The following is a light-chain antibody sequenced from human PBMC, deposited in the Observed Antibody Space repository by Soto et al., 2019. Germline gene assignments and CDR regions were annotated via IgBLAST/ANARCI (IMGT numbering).Light chain of an antibody. CDR3: QQSHRAPLT. CDR1: QSISSY. V-gene: IGKV1-39*01. CDR2: AVS. J-gene: IGKJ4*01. Sequence: DVQMTQSPSSLSASVGDRVTITCRASQSISSYLNWYQQKPGRAPRILIYAVSVLQSGVPSRFSGSRSGIDFALTISGLQPEDFAVYYCQQSHRAPLTFGGGTTVEIK.